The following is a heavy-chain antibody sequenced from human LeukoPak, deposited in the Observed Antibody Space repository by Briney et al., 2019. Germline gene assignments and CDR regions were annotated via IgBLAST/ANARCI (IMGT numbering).Heavy chain of an antibody. CDR3: AGGRWLQLLGY. D-gene: IGHD5-24*01. Sequence: PSETLSLTCTVSGYSISSGYYWGWIRQPPGKGLEWIGSIYHSGSTYYNPSLKSRVTISVDTSKNQFSLKLSSVTAADTAVYYCAGGRWLQLLGYWGQGTLVTVSS. CDR1: GYSISSGYY. J-gene: IGHJ4*02. CDR2: IYHSGST. V-gene: IGHV4-38-2*02.